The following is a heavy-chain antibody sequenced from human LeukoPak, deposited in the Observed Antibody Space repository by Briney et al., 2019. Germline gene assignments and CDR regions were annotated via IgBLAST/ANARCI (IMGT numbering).Heavy chain of an antibody. CDR1: GSTFSHYT. D-gene: IGHD3-10*01. V-gene: IGHV3-7*01. CDR3: ARDRILSQGVDY. Sequence: PGGSLRLSCAASGSTFSHYTMNWVRQAPGKGLEWVANIKQDGSEKYYVDSVKGRFTISRDNAKNSLYLQMNSLRAEDTAVYYCARDRILSQGVDYWGQGTLVTVSS. CDR2: IKQDGSEK. J-gene: IGHJ4*02.